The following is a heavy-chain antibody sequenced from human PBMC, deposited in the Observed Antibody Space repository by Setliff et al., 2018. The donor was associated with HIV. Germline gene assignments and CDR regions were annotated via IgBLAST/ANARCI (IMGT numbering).Heavy chain of an antibody. V-gene: IGHV3-23*01. CDR3: AREGVNYGLKGPFDY. J-gene: IGHJ4*02. CDR1: GFTFTRDA. Sequence: QPGGSLRLSCAASGFTFTRDAMTWVRQAPGKGLEWVSSIGGGGSPTFYAGSVKGRFTMSRDNSRNTVSLQMNSLRVEDTAVYYCAREGVNYGLKGPFDYWGQGTLVTVSS. D-gene: IGHD3-10*01. CDR2: IGGGGSPT.